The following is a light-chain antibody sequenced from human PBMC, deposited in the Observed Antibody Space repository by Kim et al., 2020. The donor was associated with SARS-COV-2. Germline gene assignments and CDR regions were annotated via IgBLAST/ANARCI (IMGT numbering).Light chain of an antibody. V-gene: IGKV1-33*01. J-gene: IGKJ3*01. CDR2: DAS. Sequence: VGDRVTITSQASQDISNYLNWYQQKPGKAPKLLIYDASKLQRGVPSRFSGSGSGTDFTFTIASLQPEDIATYYCQQYNYLPPLFTFGPGTKVDIK. CDR1: QDISNY. CDR3: QQYNYLPPLFT.